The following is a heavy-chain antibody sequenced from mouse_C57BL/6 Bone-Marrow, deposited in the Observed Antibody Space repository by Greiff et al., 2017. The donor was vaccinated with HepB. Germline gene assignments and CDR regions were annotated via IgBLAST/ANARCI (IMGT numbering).Heavy chain of an antibody. D-gene: IGHD2-12*01. CDR1: GYTFTDYN. CDR2: INPNNGGT. Sequence: VQLQQSGPELVKPGASVKIPCKASGYTFTDYNMDWVKQSHGKSLEWIGDINPNNGGTIYNQKFKGKATLTVDKSSSTAYMELRSLTSEDTAVYYCARRASLRDYAMDYWGQGTSVTVSS. CDR3: ARRASLRDYAMDY. J-gene: IGHJ4*01. V-gene: IGHV1-18*01.